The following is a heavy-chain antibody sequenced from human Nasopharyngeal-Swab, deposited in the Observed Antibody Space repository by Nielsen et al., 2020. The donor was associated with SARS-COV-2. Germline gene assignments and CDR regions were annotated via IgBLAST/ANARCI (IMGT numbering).Heavy chain of an antibody. J-gene: IGHJ3*02. CDR3: ARDPSTITMVRGVIPHGAFDI. D-gene: IGHD3-10*01. CDR1: GGSISSYY. V-gene: IGHV4-59*13. Sequence: GSLRLSCTVSGGSISSYYWSWIRQPPGKGLEWIGYIYYSGSTNYNPSLKSRVTISVDTSKNQFSLKLSSVTAADTAVYYCARDPSTITMVRGVIPHGAFDIWGQGTMVTVSS. CDR2: IYYSGST.